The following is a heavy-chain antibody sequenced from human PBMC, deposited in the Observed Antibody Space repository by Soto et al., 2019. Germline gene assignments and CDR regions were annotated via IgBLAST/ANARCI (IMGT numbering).Heavy chain of an antibody. D-gene: IGHD3-3*01. CDR1: GFTFDDYA. CDR2: ISWNSGII. J-gene: IGHJ6*03. Sequence: GGSLRLSCAASGFTFDDYAMHWVRQAPGKGLEWVSVISWNSGIIGYADSVKGRFTISRDNAKNSLYLQMNSLRAEDTALYYCAKDRFREYYYYMDVWGKGTTVTVSS. CDR3: AKDRFREYYYYMDV. V-gene: IGHV3-9*01.